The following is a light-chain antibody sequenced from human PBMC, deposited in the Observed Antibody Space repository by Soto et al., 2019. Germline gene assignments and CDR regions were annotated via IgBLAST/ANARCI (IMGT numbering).Light chain of an antibody. CDR3: CSYAGSDTLGV. J-gene: IGLJ1*01. Sequence: QSVLTQPRSVSGSPGQSVTISCTGTSSDVGGYNYVSWYQQHPGKAPKLMIYDVSKRPSGVPDRFSGSRSGNTASLTISGLQAEEEADYYCCSYAGSDTLGVFGTGTNVTVL. CDR1: SSDVGGYNY. V-gene: IGLV2-11*01. CDR2: DVS.